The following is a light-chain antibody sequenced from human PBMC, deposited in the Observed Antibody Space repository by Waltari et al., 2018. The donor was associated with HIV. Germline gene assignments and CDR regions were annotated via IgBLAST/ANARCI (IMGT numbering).Light chain of an antibody. Sequence: QSPLTQEASVSGPVGQTITLSCTRNTNHIGTYVSGWYRQIFHGAPKTVIFGNSLPSGIPDRFSGSKSGTTASLTISGLQPEDEADYYCSTWDFSLSAHVFGTGTKVTVL. CDR2: FGN. CDR1: TNHIGTYV. V-gene: IGLV1-36*01. J-gene: IGLJ1*01. CDR3: STWDFSLSAHV.